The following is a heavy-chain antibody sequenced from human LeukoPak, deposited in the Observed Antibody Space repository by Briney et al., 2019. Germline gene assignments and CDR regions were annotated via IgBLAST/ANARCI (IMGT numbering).Heavy chain of an antibody. J-gene: IGHJ6*03. V-gene: IGHV4-34*01. Sequence: SETLSLTCAVYGGSFSGYYWSWIRQPPGKGLEWIGEINHSGSTNYNPSLKSRVTISVDTSKNQFSLKLSSVTAADTAVYYCARGPPYYDFWSGYSRGNYYYYYMDVWGKGTTVTVSS. D-gene: IGHD3-3*01. CDR1: GGSFSGYY. CDR2: INHSGST. CDR3: ARGPPYYDFWSGYSRGNYYYYYMDV.